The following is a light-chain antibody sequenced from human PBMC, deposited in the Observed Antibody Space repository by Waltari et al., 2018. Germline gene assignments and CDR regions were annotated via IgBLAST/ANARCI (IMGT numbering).Light chain of an antibody. J-gene: IGKJ4*01. CDR1: QTIRTTY. CDR2: GTF. V-gene: IGKV3-20*01. CDR3: QQYDISPLT. Sequence: EIVLPQSPRTLPLSPGEGATPPCRTSQTIRTTYLAWYQQKPGQAPTLLIYGTFTRATGIPDRFTGSGSGTHFSLTISSLEPEDFATYYCQQYDISPLTFGGGTKVEIK.